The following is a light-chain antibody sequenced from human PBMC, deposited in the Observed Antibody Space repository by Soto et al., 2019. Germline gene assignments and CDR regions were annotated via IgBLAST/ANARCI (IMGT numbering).Light chain of an antibody. Sequence: DIQMTQSPSTLSASVGDRVTITCRASQSISSWLAWYQQKPGKAPKLLIYKASSLESGVPSSFSGSGSGTEFTLTISSLQPYDFATYYCQQYNNWPPWTFGQGTKVEIK. CDR3: QQYNNWPPWT. CDR1: QSISSW. CDR2: KAS. J-gene: IGKJ1*01. V-gene: IGKV1-5*03.